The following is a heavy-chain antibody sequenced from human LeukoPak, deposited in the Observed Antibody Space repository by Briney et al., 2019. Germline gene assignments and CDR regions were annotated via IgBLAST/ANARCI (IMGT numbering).Heavy chain of an antibody. CDR1: SGSFSGYY. Sequence: SETLSLTCAIYSGSFSGYYWSWIRQPPGKGLEWIGEINHNGSTNYNPSLKSRVTISVDTSKNQFSLKLSSVTAADTAVYYCARRSYGSGSYSHWGQGTLVTVSS. J-gene: IGHJ4*02. CDR2: INHNGST. CDR3: ARRSYGSGSYSH. V-gene: IGHV4-34*01. D-gene: IGHD3-10*01.